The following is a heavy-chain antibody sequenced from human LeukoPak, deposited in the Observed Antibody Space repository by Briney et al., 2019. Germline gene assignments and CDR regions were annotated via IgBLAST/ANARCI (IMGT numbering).Heavy chain of an antibody. CDR3: KKPRHGAYGGFFDY. D-gene: IGHD4-17*01. J-gene: IGHJ4*02. CDR2: IRYDGGDE. V-gene: IGHV3-30*02. Sequence: QSGGSLRLSCAASGFTFSDYGMHWVRQAPGKGLEWVAFIRYDGGDEKYADSVKGRFTVSRDNSKNTLYLQMNSLRVEDTAVYYVKKPRHGAYGGFFDYGGKEPLVTVSS. CDR1: GFTFSDYG.